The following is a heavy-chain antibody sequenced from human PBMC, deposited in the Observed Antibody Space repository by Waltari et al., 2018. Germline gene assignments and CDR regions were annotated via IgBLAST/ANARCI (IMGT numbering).Heavy chain of an antibody. CDR1: GGSFSGYY. Sequence: QVQLQQWGAGLLKPSETLSLTCAVYGGSFSGYYWSWIRQPPGKGLEWIGEINHSGSTNDNPSLKSRVTISVDTSKNQFSLKLSSVTAADTAVYYCARLFSGYSSGWYGSGRNDYWGQGTLVTVSS. D-gene: IGHD6-19*01. CDR3: ARLFSGYSSGWYGSGRNDY. CDR2: INHSGST. V-gene: IGHV4-34*01. J-gene: IGHJ4*02.